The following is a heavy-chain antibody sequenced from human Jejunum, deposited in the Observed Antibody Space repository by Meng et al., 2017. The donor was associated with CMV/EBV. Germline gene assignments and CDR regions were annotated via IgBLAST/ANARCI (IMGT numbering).Heavy chain of an antibody. Sequence: ALHWVRQAPGKGLEWVAVISYDGNKKYYAGSVKGRFTISRDNSKNTLYLQMNSLRAEDTAVYYCVRDRGGLGYCSRTSCYLGFDYWGQGTLVTVSS. CDR3: VRDRGGLGYCSRTSCYLGFDY. J-gene: IGHJ4*02. CDR2: ISYDGNKK. CDR1: A. V-gene: IGHV3-30-3*01. D-gene: IGHD2-2*01.